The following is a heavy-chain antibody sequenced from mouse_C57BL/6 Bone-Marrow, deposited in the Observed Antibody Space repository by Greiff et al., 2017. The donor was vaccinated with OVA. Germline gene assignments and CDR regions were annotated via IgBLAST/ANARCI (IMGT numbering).Heavy chain of an antibody. J-gene: IGHJ1*03. CDR1: GYSFTSYY. CDR2: IYPGSGNT. D-gene: IGHD3-2*02. Sequence: QVQLQQSGPELVKPGASVKISCKASGYSFTSYYIHWVKQRPGQGLEWIGWIYPGSGNTKYNEKFKGKATLTADTSSSTAYMQLSSLTSEDSAVYYCARSPTAQATNWYFDVWGTGTTVTVSS. CDR3: ARSPTAQATNWYFDV. V-gene: IGHV1-66*01.